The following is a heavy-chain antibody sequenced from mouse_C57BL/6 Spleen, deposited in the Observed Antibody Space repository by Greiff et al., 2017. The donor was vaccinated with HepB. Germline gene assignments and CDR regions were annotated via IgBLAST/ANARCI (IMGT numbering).Heavy chain of an antibody. V-gene: IGHV5-17*01. CDR2: ISSGSSTI. D-gene: IGHD1-1*01. J-gene: IGHJ4*01. Sequence: DVKLVESGGGLVKPGGSLKLSCAASGFTFSDYGMHWVRQAPEKGLEWVAYISSGSSTIYYADTVKGRFTISRDNAKNTLFLQMTSLRSEDTAMYYCARDTTTVVARAMDYWGQGTSVTVSS. CDR3: ARDTTTVVARAMDY. CDR1: GFTFSDYG.